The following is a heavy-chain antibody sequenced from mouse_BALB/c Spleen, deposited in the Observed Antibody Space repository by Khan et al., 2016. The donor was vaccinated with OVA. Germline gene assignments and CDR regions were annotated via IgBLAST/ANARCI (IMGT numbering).Heavy chain of an antibody. D-gene: IGHD2-12*01. J-gene: IGHJ4*01. CDR3: ARGAGTTYGMDD. Sequence: QVQLQQSGAELMKPGASVKIACKATGYTFSSYWIEWVKQRPGHGLEWIGEILPGRGSSNYNEKFKGKATFTADTSSNTAYMQLRSLTSEDSAVYYCARGAGTTYGMDDWGQGTSVTVSS. V-gene: IGHV1-9*01. CDR1: GYTFSSYW. CDR2: ILPGRGSS.